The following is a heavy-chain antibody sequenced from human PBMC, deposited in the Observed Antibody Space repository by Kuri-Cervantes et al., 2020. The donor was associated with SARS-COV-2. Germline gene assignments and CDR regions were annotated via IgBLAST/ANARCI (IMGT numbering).Heavy chain of an antibody. J-gene: IGHJ4*02. Sequence: GSLRLSCTVSGGSISSYYWSWIRQPAGKGLEWIGRIYTSGSTNYNPSLKSRVTMSVDTSKNQFSLKLSSVTAADTAVYYCARDQGYDSGSYYGFDYWGQGTLVTVSS. D-gene: IGHD1-26*01. CDR2: IYTSGST. CDR3: ARDQGYDSGSYYGFDY. CDR1: GGSISSYY. V-gene: IGHV4-4*07.